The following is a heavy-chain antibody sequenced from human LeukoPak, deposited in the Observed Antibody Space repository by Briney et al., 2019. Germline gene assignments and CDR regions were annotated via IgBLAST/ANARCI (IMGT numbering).Heavy chain of an antibody. CDR3: AISPLYHDILTGYYKDSPLDY. CDR2: INTNTGNP. D-gene: IGHD3-9*01. Sequence: ASVKVSCKASGGTFSSYAISWVRQAPGQGLEWMGWINTNTGNPTYAQGSTGRFVFSLDTSVSTAYLEISSLEAEDTAVYYCAISPLYHDILTGYYKDSPLDYWGQGTLVTVSS. J-gene: IGHJ4*02. V-gene: IGHV7-4-1*02. CDR1: GGTFSSYA.